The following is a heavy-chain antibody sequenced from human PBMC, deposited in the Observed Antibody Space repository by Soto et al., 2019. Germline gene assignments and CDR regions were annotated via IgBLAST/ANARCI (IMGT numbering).Heavy chain of an antibody. Sequence: PGGSLRLCSAASGFTFSRYGMHWVRQAPGQGLEWVAVIWYDGSNKYYADSVKGRSTISRDNSKNTLYLQMNSLRAEDTAVYYCARDKMATISGYYYYYGMDVWGQATTVTVSS. CDR2: IWYDGSNK. J-gene: IGHJ6*02. V-gene: IGHV3-33*01. CDR3: ARDKMATISGYYYYYGMDV. CDR1: GFTFSRYG. D-gene: IGHD5-12*01.